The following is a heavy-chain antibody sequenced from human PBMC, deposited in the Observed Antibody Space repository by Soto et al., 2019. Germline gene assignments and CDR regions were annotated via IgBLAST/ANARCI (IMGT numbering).Heavy chain of an antibody. J-gene: IGHJ4*02. CDR2: ISGYNINT. CDR3: ARERRWEPLLY. Sequence: QVRLVQSGPEVKKPGASVRVSCKASGYTFANYGITWVRQTSGQGLEWLGWISGYNINTHYAQKFEDRVTLTTDKSTSTVYMERRSLKPDDTARYCGARERRWEPLLYWGQGTLVTVSP. V-gene: IGHV1-18*01. CDR1: GYTFANYG. D-gene: IGHD1-26*01.